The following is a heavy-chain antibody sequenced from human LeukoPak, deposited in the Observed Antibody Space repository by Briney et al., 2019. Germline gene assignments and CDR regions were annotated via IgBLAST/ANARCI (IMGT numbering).Heavy chain of an antibody. D-gene: IGHD6-13*01. CDR2: MNPNSGNT. CDR1: GYTFTSYD. V-gene: IGHV1-8*03. CDR3: IHSSSWGYFDS. J-gene: IGHJ4*02. Sequence: ASVKVSCKASGYTFTSYDINWVRQATGQGLEWMGWMNPNSGNTGYAQKFQGRVTITRNTSRSTAYMELSSLRSEDTAVYYCIHSSSWGYFDSWGQGTLVTVSS.